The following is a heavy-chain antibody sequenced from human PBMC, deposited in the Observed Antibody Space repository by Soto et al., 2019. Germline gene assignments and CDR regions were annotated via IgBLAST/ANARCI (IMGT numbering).Heavy chain of an antibody. CDR3: ARGLTGYSSSSNWFDP. D-gene: IGHD6-6*01. CDR2: INHSGST. Sequence: PSETLSLTCAVYGGSFSGYYWSWIRQPPGKGLEWIGEINHSGSTNYNPSLKSRVTISVDTSKNQFSLKLSSVTAADTAVYYCARGLTGYSSSSNWFDPWGLGTLVTVSS. J-gene: IGHJ5*02. V-gene: IGHV4-34*01. CDR1: GGSFSGYY.